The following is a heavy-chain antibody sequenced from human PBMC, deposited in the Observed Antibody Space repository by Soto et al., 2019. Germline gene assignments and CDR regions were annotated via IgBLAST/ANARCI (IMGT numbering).Heavy chain of an antibody. V-gene: IGHV4-34*01. Sequence: SETLSLTCAVYGGSFSGYYWSWIRQPPGKGLEWIGEINHSGSTNYNPSLKSRVTISVDTSKNQFSLKLSSVTAADTAVYYCASLSNYPYYYYGMDVWGQGTTVTVSS. CDR2: INHSGST. J-gene: IGHJ6*02. CDR1: GGSFSGYY. CDR3: ASLSNYPYYYYGMDV. D-gene: IGHD4-4*01.